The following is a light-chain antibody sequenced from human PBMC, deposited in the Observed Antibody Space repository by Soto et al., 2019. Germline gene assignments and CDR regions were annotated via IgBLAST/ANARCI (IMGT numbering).Light chain of an antibody. Sequence: DFRMTQSPSSLSASVVDSVTIPCRASQSINNLLAWYQQNPGKAPKFLSYDVSTLESGVPSRFSGSGSGTEFTLTISSLKPDDFETYYCQQYNSYSWTFGQGTKVDIK. V-gene: IGKV1-5*01. CDR2: DVS. CDR3: QQYNSYSWT. J-gene: IGKJ1*01. CDR1: QSINNL.